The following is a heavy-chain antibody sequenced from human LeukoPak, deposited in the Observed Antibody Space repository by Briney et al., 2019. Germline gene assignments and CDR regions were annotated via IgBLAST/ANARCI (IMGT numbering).Heavy chain of an antibody. J-gene: IGHJ4*02. CDR2: ISSGSRPV. CDR1: GFSFTSYN. Sequence: GGSLRLSCAASGFSFTSYNMHWVRQAPGKGPEWLSSISSGSRPVYYSDSVKGRFTISRDDAKDSLHPQMNSLRDEDTAVYYCARSRFTYGSVAFDYWGRGTLVTVSS. CDR3: ARSRFTYGSVAFDY. V-gene: IGHV3-48*02. D-gene: IGHD4-17*01.